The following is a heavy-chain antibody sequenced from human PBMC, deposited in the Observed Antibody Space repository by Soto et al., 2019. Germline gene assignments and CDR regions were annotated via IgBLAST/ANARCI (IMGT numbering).Heavy chain of an antibody. CDR1: GYTFTAYY. V-gene: IGHV1-2*02. Sequence: QVQLVQSGAEVKQSGASVKVSCKASGYTFTAYYIHWVRQAPGQGLEWMGEISPNSGDTKYAQKFACRVTLTSETSINTVYMDLINLSPDDTAVYYCGKGRSGDVGVFYWGQGTLVTVYS. CDR2: ISPNSGDT. CDR3: GKGRSGDVGVFY. J-gene: IGHJ4*02. D-gene: IGHD1-26*01.